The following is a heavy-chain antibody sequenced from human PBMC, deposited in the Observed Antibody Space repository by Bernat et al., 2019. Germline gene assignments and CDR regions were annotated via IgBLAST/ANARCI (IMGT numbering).Heavy chain of an antibody. CDR3: ARLVGVTADY. J-gene: IGHJ4*02. D-gene: IGHD2-21*02. CDR1: GGSISSSSYY. CDR2: IYYIGST. Sequence: QLQLQESVPGLVKPSETLSLTCTVSGGSISSSSYYWGWIRQPPGKGLEWIGSIYYIGSTYYNPSLKSRVTISVDTSKNQFYLKLSSGTDADTAVYYCARLVGVTADYWGQGTLVTVSS. V-gene: IGHV4-39*01.